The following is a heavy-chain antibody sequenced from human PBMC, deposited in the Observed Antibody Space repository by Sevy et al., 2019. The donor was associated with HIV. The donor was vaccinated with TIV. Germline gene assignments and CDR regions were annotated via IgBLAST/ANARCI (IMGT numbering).Heavy chain of an antibody. Sequence: GGSLRLSCEASGFTFSSYGMTWVRQAPEKGLEWVSSISDSGGTTYYADSVKGRFTTSRDNSKNTLYLQVNSLRAEDTATYYCAKGDWSGAGSYKWVDPWGQGTLVTVSS. CDR2: ISDSGGTT. V-gene: IGHV3-23*01. D-gene: IGHD3-3*01. J-gene: IGHJ5*02. CDR1: GFTFSSYG. CDR3: AKGDWSGAGSYKWVDP.